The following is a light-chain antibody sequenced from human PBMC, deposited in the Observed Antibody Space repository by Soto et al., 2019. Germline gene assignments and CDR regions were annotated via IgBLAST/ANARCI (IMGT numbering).Light chain of an antibody. J-gene: IGLJ2*01. Sequence: QSALTQPASVSGSRGQSITISCTGTSSDVGGYNYVSWYQHHPGKAPKLMIYEVSNRPSGISNRFSGSKSGNTASLTISGLQAEDEADYSCSSYTSSNTVVFGGGTKLTVL. V-gene: IGLV2-14*01. CDR1: SSDVGGYNY. CDR2: EVS. CDR3: SSYTSSNTVV.